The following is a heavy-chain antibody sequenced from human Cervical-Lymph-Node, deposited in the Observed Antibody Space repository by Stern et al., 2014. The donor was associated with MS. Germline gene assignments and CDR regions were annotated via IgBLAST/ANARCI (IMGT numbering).Heavy chain of an antibody. J-gene: IGHJ5*01. CDR3: GKANWKGYRRCFDP. CDR1: GFIFTSYD. CDR2: ISGSGDST. Sequence: EVQLVESGGALVQPGGSLRLSCAASGFIFTSYDMSWVRQAPGKGLEWVSGISGSGDSTYYADSVKGRFTISRDTSTNTVYLQMHSLRVDDTAVYYCGKANWKGYRRCFDPWGPGTLVTVSS. D-gene: IGHD1-1*01. V-gene: IGHV3-23*04.